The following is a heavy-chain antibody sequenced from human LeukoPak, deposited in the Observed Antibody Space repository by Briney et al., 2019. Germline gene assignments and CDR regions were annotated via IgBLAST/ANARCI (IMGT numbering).Heavy chain of an antibody. J-gene: IGHJ5*02. Sequence: PGGSLRLSCAASGFTFSSYAMSWVRQAPGKGLEWVSSISSSSYIYYADSVKGRFTISRDNAKNSLYLQMNSLRAEDTAVYYCAREMWFDPWGQGTLVTVSS. CDR3: AREMWFDP. V-gene: IGHV3-21*01. CDR2: ISSSSYI. CDR1: GFTFSSYA.